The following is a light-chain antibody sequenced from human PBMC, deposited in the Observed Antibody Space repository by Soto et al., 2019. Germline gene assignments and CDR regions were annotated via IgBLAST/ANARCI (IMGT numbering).Light chain of an antibody. CDR1: EDINSR. CDR2: AAF. CDR3: QQADSFPIT. Sequence: DIQMTQSPSSVSASVGDRVTISCRASEDINSRLAWYQQKPGNAPTLLIYAAFILQSGVPSRFSGYGSGTDFTLSISSLQPEDFATYYCQQADSFPITFGQGTRLEIK. J-gene: IGKJ5*01. V-gene: IGKV1-12*01.